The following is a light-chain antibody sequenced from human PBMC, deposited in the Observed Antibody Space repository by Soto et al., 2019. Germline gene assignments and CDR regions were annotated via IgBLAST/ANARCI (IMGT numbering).Light chain of an antibody. CDR1: QSVSSY. CDR3: QHRSNWPPRT. J-gene: IGKJ2*01. Sequence: EIVLTQSPATLSLSPGERATLSCRASQSVSSYLAWYQQKPGQAPRLLIYDASNGATGIPARFSGSGSGTDFTLTISSLVPEDFAVYYCQHRSNWPPRTFGQGTKLEIK. CDR2: DAS. V-gene: IGKV3-11*01.